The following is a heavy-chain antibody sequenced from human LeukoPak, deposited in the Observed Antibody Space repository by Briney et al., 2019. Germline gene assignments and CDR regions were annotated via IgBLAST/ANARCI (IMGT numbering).Heavy chain of an antibody. D-gene: IGHD4-17*01. J-gene: IGHJ6*02. CDR2: INHSGST. V-gene: IGHV4-34*01. CDR1: SGSFSGYY. CDR3: ARGPDMTTVTPTNYYYYAMDV. Sequence: PSETLSLTCAVYSGSFSGYYWSWIRQPPGKGLDWIGEINHSGSTNYNPSLKSRVTISVDTSKNQFSLKLSSVTAADTAVYYCARGPDMTTVTPTNYYYYAMDVWGQGTTVTVSS.